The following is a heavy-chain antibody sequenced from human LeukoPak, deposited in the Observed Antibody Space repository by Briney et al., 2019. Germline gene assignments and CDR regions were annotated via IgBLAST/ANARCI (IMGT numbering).Heavy chain of an antibody. V-gene: IGHV4-59*01. CDR3: ARSSAVTILGAFDL. D-gene: IGHD4-17*01. CDR2: IYYSGST. J-gene: IGHJ3*01. CDR1: GGSISSYY. Sequence: PSETLSLTCTVSGGSISSYYWSWIRQPPGKGLEWIGYIYYSGSTNYNPSLKSRVTISIDTSKNQFSLKLSSVTAADTAVYYCARSSAVTILGAFDLWGQGTMVSVSS.